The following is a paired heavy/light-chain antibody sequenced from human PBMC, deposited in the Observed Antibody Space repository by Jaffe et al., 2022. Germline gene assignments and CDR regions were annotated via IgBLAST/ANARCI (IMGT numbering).Light chain of an antibody. J-gene: IGKJ1*01. Sequence: VVMTQSPLSLPVTLGQPASISCRSSQSLVNSDGNTYLRWFQQRPGQSPRRLIYKVSNRDSGVPDRFSGSGSGTDFTLNISRVEAEDVGIYYCMQGTYWPTFGQGTKVEIK. CDR2: KVS. V-gene: IGKV2-30*01. CDR1: QSLVNSDGNTY. CDR3: MQGTYWPT.
Heavy chain of an antibody. CDR1: GFAFSTSW. D-gene: IGHD6-13*01. CDR2: INPDGSTR. V-gene: IGHV3-7*01. J-gene: IGHJ4*02. Sequence: EVQLVESGGDLVQPGGSLRLSCVASGFAFSTSWMTWVRQTPGKRLEFVANINPDGSTRNYVDSGKGRFTISRDNAKQSLYLQMNSLRAEDTAIYYCARDPFYSSFDYWGQGTLVTVSS. CDR3: ARDPFYSSFDY.